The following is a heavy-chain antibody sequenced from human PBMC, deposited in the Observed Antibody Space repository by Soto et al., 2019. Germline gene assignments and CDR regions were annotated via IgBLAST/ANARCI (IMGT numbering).Heavy chain of an antibody. V-gene: IGHV4-30-2*01. J-gene: IGHJ4*02. CDR3: AGVIAARPLGY. Sequence: QLQLQESGSGLVKPSQTLSLTCAVSGGSLSRGGSFWSWIRQPPGKGLEWIGYIYRSGSTYSNPSLTSRVTISVDRSKNQFSLKMSSVTAADTAVYYCAGVIAARPLGYWGQGTLVTVSS. D-gene: IGHD6-6*01. CDR2: IYRSGST. CDR1: GGSLSRGGSF.